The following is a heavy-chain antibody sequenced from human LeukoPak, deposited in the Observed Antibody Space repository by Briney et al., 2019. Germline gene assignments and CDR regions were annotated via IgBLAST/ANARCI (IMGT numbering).Heavy chain of an antibody. CDR3: ARDGDIVPAASPLDY. Sequence: PSETLSLTCTVSGGSISSYYWSWIRQPPGKGLEWIGYIYYSGSTNYNPSLKSRVTISVDTSKNQFSLKLSSVTAADTAVYYCARDGDIVPAASPLDYWGQGTLVTVSS. CDR2: IYYSGST. CDR1: GGSISSYY. V-gene: IGHV4-59*01. J-gene: IGHJ4*02. D-gene: IGHD2-2*01.